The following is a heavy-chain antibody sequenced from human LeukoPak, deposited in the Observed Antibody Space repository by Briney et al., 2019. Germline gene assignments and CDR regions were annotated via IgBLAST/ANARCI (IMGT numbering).Heavy chain of an antibody. CDR1: GFTFSDYS. J-gene: IGHJ4*02. CDR2: ISSSGRTM. Sequence: PGGSLRLSCAASGFTFSDYSMNWVRQAPGKGLEWVSHISSSGRTMYYADSVKGRFTISRDNAKNSLYLQMNSLRAEDTAVYYCARLGSLCRNGVCYGGWGQGILVTVSS. V-gene: IGHV3-48*04. CDR3: ARLGSLCRNGVCYGG. D-gene: IGHD2-8*01.